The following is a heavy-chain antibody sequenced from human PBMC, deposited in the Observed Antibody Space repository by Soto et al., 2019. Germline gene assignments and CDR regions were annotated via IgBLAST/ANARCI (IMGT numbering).Heavy chain of an antibody. V-gene: IGHV4-59*01. Sequence: PSETLSLTCTVSGGSIDYYYWSWIRQPPGKGLEWIGYISDSGSTKYNPSLRSRVTISVDTSKNQFSLHLSSVTAEDTAVYYCAKDIEMGSGWPSWFDPWGQGTPVTVSS. J-gene: IGHJ5*02. CDR1: GGSIDYYY. D-gene: IGHD6-19*01. CDR3: AKDIEMGSGWPSWFDP. CDR2: ISDSGST.